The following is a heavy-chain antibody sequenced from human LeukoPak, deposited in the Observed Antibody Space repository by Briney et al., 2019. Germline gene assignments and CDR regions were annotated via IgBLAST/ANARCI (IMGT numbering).Heavy chain of an antibody. D-gene: IGHD3-10*01. CDR2: IYYSGST. CDR3: ARRVYGSVSGAFDI. V-gene: IGHV4-59*08. CDR1: GGSISSYY. Sequence: PSETLSLTCTVSGGSISSYYWSWIRQPPGKGLEWIGYIYYSGSTNYNPSLKSRVTISVDTSKKQFSLKLSSVTAADTAVYYCARRVYGSVSGAFDIWGQGTMVTVSS. J-gene: IGHJ3*02.